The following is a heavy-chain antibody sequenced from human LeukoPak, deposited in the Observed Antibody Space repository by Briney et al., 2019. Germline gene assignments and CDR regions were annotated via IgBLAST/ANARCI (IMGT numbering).Heavy chain of an antibody. J-gene: IGHJ3*02. Sequence: PSGTLSLTCAVSGGSISSSNWWSWVRQPPGKGLEWIGEIYRSGSTNYSPSLKSRVTISLDKSKNQFSLRLSSVTAEDTAVYYCASSLDVSSWPDAFDIWGQGTMVTVSS. CDR1: GGSISSSNW. D-gene: IGHD6-13*01. CDR3: ASSLDVSSWPDAFDI. V-gene: IGHV4-4*02. CDR2: IYRSGST.